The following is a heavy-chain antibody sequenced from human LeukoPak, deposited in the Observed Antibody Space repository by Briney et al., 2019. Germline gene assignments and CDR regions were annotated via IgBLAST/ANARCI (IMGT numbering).Heavy chain of an antibody. J-gene: IGHJ4*02. Sequence: GGSLRLSCAASGFSVSNNFMSWVRQAPGKGLEWVSVIYSDGSTYDADSVRGRFTISRDKSKNTLYLQMSSLRAEDTAVYYCARDFDGGSTGFDCWGQGTLVTVSS. CDR1: GFSVSNNF. D-gene: IGHD3-9*01. CDR3: ARDFDGGSTGFDC. V-gene: IGHV3-53*01. CDR2: IYSDGST.